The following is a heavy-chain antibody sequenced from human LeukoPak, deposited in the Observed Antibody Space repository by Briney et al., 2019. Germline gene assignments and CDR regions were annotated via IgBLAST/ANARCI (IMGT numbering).Heavy chain of an antibody. CDR3: ARTFGSGDLDY. Sequence: SETLSLTCAVSGYSISSGYYWGWIRQPPGKGLEWIGSIYHSGSTYYNPSLKSRVTISVDTSKNQFSLKLSSVTAADTAVYYCARTFGSGDLDYWGQGTLVTVSS. D-gene: IGHD4-17*01. CDR2: IYHSGST. J-gene: IGHJ4*02. CDR1: GYSISSGYY. V-gene: IGHV4-38-2*01.